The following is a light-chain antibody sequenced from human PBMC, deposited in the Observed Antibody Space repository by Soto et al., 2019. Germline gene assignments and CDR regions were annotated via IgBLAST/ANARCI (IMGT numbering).Light chain of an antibody. CDR2: RAS. Sequence: EIVMTQSPATLSVSPGERATLSCRASQSVNSTLAWYQQKPGRAPTLLIYRASTRATGIPARFSGSGSGTEFTLTISSLQSEDFAVYYCQQYNNWWTFGQGTKVDI. J-gene: IGKJ1*01. CDR1: QSVNST. V-gene: IGKV3-15*01. CDR3: QQYNNWWT.